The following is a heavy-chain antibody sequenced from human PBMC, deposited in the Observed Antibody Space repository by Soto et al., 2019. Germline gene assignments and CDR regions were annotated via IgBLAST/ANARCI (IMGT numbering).Heavy chain of an antibody. D-gene: IGHD2-8*01. CDR2: ISGYNGDT. CDR3: AKNGQPPYYYYGLDV. Sequence: QGHLVQSGAEVKKPGASVKVSCKASGYTFSRYGIIWVRQAPGQGLEWMGWISGYNGDTNYAQNFQGRVTMTIDTSTTRAYLELRSLTSDDTALYYCAKNGQPPYYYYGLDVWGQGTTVTVSS. J-gene: IGHJ6*02. CDR1: GYTFSRYG. V-gene: IGHV1-18*01.